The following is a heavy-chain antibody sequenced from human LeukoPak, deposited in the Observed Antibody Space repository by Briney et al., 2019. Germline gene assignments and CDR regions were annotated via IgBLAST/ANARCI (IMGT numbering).Heavy chain of an antibody. CDR2: ISWNSGSI. CDR1: GFTFDDYA. V-gene: IGHV3-9*01. CDR3: AREGRGIVVTGLDY. D-gene: IGHD3-22*01. Sequence: AGGSLRLSCAASGFTFDDYAMHWVRQAPGKGLEWVSGISWNSGSIGYADSVKGRFTISRDNSKNTLYLQMNSLRAEDTAVYYCAREGRGIVVTGLDYWGQGTLVTVSS. J-gene: IGHJ4*02.